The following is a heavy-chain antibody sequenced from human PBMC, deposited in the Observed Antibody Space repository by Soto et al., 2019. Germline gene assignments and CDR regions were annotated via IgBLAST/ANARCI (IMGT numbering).Heavy chain of an antibody. D-gene: IGHD2-21*02. CDR1: GFSLSTSGVG. J-gene: IGHJ6*02. CDR2: IYWDDDK. Sequence: QITLKESGPTLVKPTQTLTLTCTFSGFSLSTSGVGVGWIRQPPGKALEWLALIYWDDDKRYSPSLRSRLTTNKDTSKNQVLLTLTNMDPVDTATYYCIQSRCGGDCLQSYASHYYYGMDVWGQGTTVTVSS. V-gene: IGHV2-5*02. CDR3: IQSRCGGDCLQSYASHYYYGMDV.